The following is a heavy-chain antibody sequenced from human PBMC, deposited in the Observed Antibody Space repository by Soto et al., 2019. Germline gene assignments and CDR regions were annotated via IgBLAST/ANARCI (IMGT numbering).Heavy chain of an antibody. CDR3: AKDGGYSYDYSPRYYSGMDV. CDR2: MGRSGGST. Sequence: EVHLLESGGGWVQPGGSLRLSCAASGFTFSTYAMSRGLQAPGKGLEWVSAMGRSGGSTYYADSVKGRFTISRDNSKNTPYLQITSLRAEDTAVYYCAKDGGYSYDYSPRYYSGMDVWGQGTTVTVSS. CDR1: GFTFSTYA. D-gene: IGHD5-18*01. V-gene: IGHV3-23*01. J-gene: IGHJ6*02.